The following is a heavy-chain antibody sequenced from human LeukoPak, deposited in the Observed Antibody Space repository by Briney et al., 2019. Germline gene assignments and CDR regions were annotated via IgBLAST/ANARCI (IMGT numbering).Heavy chain of an antibody. D-gene: IGHD6-13*01. Sequence: GASVKVSCKASGGTFNNYAISWVRQAPGQGLEWMGRIIPILDIANYAQKFQGTVTITADKSTTTAYMELGSLRSEDTAVYYCARTNSSSWLDAFDIWGQGTMVTVSS. CDR2: IIPILDIA. CDR1: GGTFNNYA. V-gene: IGHV1-69*04. J-gene: IGHJ3*02. CDR3: ARTNSSSWLDAFDI.